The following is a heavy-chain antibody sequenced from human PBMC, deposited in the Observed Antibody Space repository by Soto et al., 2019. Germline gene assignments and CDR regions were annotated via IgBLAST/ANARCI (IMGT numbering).Heavy chain of an antibody. J-gene: IGHJ4*02. CDR2: IYWDDDK. CDR3: AHRLGGFTWNDGYLDY. CDR1: GFSLTTRPVG. D-gene: IGHD1-1*01. Sequence: QITLKESGPTLVEPTETLTLTCSFSGFSLTTRPVGVGWIRQPPGKALEWLAVIYWDDDKRYNPSLRSRLTITKDTSKKQVVLTMTYVEPPDIATYYCAHRLGGFTWNDGYLDYWGQGILVTVSS. V-gene: IGHV2-5*02.